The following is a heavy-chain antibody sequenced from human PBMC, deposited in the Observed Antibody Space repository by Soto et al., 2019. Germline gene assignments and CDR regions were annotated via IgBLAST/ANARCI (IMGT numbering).Heavy chain of an antibody. CDR1: GYTFTSYG. V-gene: IGHV1-18*04. CDR3: ARDRPTALGYSSSWYGSWFDP. Sequence: SVKVSFKASGYTFTSYGISWVRQAPGQGLEWMGWISAYNGNTNYAQKLQGRVTMTTDTSTSTAYMELRSLRSDDTAVYYCARDRPTALGYSSSWYGSWFDPWGQGTLVTVS. D-gene: IGHD6-13*01. J-gene: IGHJ5*02. CDR2: ISAYNGNT.